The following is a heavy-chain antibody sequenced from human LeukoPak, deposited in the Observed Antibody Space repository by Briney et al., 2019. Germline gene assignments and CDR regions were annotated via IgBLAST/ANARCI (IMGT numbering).Heavy chain of an antibody. CDR3: ASAQGLAAVHYFDY. J-gene: IGHJ4*02. V-gene: IGHV3-7*01. Sequence: GGSRRLSCAASGFAFSSYWMSWVRQAPGKGLEWVANIKQDGSEKYYVDSVKGRFTISRDNAQNSLYLQMNSLRVEDTAVYYCASAQGLAAVHYFDYWGQGTLLTVSS. CDR2: IKQDGSEK. CDR1: GFAFSSYW. D-gene: IGHD6-25*01.